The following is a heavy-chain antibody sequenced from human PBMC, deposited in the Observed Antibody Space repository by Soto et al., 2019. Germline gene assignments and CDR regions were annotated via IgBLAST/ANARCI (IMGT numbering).Heavy chain of an antibody. CDR3: ARVLGGFGDRKLDAFDI. V-gene: IGHV1-8*01. D-gene: IGHD3-10*01. CDR1: GYTFTSYD. J-gene: IGHJ3*02. Sequence: QVQLVQSGAEVKKPGASVKVSCKASGYTFTSYDINWVRQATGQGLEWMGWMNPNSGNTGYAQKFQGRVTMTRNTSISTAYMELSSLRSEDTAVYYCARVLGGFGDRKLDAFDIWGQGTMVTVSS. CDR2: MNPNSGNT.